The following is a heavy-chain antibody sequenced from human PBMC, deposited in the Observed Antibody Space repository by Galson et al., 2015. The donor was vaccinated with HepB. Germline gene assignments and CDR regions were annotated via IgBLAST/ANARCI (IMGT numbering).Heavy chain of an antibody. CDR3: EKDVDRHRDYGQFDY. V-gene: IGHV3-23*01. Sequence: SLRLSCAASGFTFSSYAMSWVRQAPGKGLEWVSAISSTGGTTYYADAVKGRFTISSDNSKNTPYLQMNSKSAEDTALYYCEKDVDRHRDYGQFDYWGQGALVTVSS. J-gene: IGHJ4*02. CDR1: GFTFSSYA. CDR2: ISSTGGTT. D-gene: IGHD4-17*01.